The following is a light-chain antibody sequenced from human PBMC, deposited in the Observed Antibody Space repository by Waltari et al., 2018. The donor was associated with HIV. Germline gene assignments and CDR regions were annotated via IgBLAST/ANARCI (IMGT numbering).Light chain of an antibody. V-gene: IGLV7-46*01. Sequence: QAVVTQEPSLTVSPGGTVTLTCASSTWAVTRTHCPYWFQRRPGQAPKTLLYDTTNRLSWTPARFSGSLLGGKAALTLSGAQFEDEADYFCLLSFNGVVVFGGGTTLTVL. J-gene: IGLJ2*01. CDR3: LLSFNGVVV. CDR1: TWAVTRTHC. CDR2: DTT.